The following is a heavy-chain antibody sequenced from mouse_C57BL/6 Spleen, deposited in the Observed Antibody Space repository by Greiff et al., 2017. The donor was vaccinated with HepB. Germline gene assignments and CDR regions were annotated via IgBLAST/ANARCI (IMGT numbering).Heavy chain of an antibody. J-gene: IGHJ3*01. CDR2: IYPGDGDT. Sequence: VQLQQSGPELVKPGASVKISCKASGYAFSSSWMNWVKQRPGKGLEWIGRIYPGDGDTNYNGKFKGKATLTADKSSSTAYMQLSSLTSEDSAVYFCARRDSNYAAWFAYWGQGTLVTVSA. CDR1: GYAFSSSW. V-gene: IGHV1-82*01. CDR3: ARRDSNYAAWFAY. D-gene: IGHD2-5*01.